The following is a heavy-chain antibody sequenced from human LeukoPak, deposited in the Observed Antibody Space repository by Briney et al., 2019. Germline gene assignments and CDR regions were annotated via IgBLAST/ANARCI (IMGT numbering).Heavy chain of an antibody. CDR1: GGSISSGSYY. CDR3: AREQRYYDFWSGYSSSYYFDY. V-gene: IGHV4-61*02. J-gene: IGHJ4*02. D-gene: IGHD3-3*01. CDR2: IYTSGSS. Sequence: SETLSLTCTVSGGSISSGSYYWSWIRQPAGKGLEWIGRIYTSGSSNYNPSLKSRVTISVDTSKNQFSLKLSSMTAADTAVYYCAREQRYYDFWSGYSSSYYFDYWGQGTLVTVSS.